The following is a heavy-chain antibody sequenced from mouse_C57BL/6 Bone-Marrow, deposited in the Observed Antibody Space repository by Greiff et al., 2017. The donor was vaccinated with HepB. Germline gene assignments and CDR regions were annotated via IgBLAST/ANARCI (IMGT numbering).Heavy chain of an antibody. V-gene: IGHV8-8*01. CDR2: IWWDDDK. CDR1: GFSLSTFGMG. Sequence: VKLVESGPGILQPSQTLSLTCSFSGFSLSTFGMGVGWIRQPSGKGLEWLAHIWWDDDKYYNPALKSRLTLSKDTSKNQVFLKIANVDTADTATYYCARRTLYYGSSYDYAMDYWGQGTSVTVSS. CDR3: ARRTLYYGSSYDYAMDY. J-gene: IGHJ4*01. D-gene: IGHD1-1*01.